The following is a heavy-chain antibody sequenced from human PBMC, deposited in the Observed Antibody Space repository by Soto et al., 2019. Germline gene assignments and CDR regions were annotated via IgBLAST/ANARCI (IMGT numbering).Heavy chain of an antibody. V-gene: IGHV4-34*01. CDR2: VNHSGEA. CDR1: GGSFRNYY. J-gene: IGHJ4*02. D-gene: IGHD4-17*01. Sequence: SETLSLTCGVYGGSFRNYYWIWVRQPPGKGLEWIGEVNHSGEATYNPSLQSRVSISLDTSNNHFSLKMTSVTAADAAMYYCASVVGGDSEYYFDYCGQGTLVTVSA. CDR3: ASVVGGDSEYYFDY.